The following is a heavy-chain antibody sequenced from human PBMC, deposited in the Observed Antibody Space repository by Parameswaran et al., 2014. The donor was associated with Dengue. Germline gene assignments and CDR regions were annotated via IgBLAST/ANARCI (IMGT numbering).Heavy chain of an antibody. D-gene: IGHD2-2*01. CDR3: ARDGPRPQYCSSTSCLDGAFDV. V-gene: IGHV3-30-3*01. J-gene: IGHJ3*01. Sequence: VRQAPGRSGVVAIISYDGNNEYYADSVKGRFTISRDHSKTTLYLQMNTLRPDDTAVYYCARDGPRPQYCSSTSCLDGAFDVWGQGTMVTVSS. CDR2: ISYDGNNE.